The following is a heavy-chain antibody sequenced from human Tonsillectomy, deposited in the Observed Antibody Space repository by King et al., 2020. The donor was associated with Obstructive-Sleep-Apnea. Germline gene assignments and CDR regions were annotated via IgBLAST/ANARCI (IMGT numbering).Heavy chain of an antibody. CDR1: GFTFTTYS. J-gene: IGHJ3*02. Sequence: EVQLVESGGGLVKPGGSLGLSCAASGFTFTTYSMSWVRQAPGKGLEWVSSISSSSSYIYYADSLKGRFTVSRDNAKNSLYLQMNSLRAEDTAAYYCARDLIAGEGSQYAFDIWGQGTMVTVSS. V-gene: IGHV3-21*01. CDR2: ISSSSSYI. CDR3: ARDLIAGEGSQYAFDI. D-gene: IGHD1-20*01.